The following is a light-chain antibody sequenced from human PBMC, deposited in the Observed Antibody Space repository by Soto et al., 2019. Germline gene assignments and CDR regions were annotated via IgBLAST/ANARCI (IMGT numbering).Light chain of an antibody. CDR1: QSITNW. CDR2: DAS. Sequence: DIKMTHSPSTLSASVGDRVTITCRASQSITNWVAWYQQKPGEAPKLLIYDASTLESGVPSRFSGSGSGTEFTLTISSLQPDDFATYYCQQYKIYSQTFGQGTKV. J-gene: IGKJ1*01. CDR3: QQYKIYSQT. V-gene: IGKV1-5*01.